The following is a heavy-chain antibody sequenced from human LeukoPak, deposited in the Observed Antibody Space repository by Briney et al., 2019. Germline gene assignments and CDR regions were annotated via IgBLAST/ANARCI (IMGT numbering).Heavy chain of an antibody. CDR1: GYTFTSYP. D-gene: IGHD2-2*01. J-gene: IGHJ4*02. CDR3: ARGGGLYRYCSSTSCYDN. V-gene: IGHV7-4-1*02. Sequence: ASVKVSCKASGYTFTSYPINWVRQAPGQGFEWMGWMNTNTGNPTYAQGFTGRFVFSLDTSVTTAYLQISSLKADDTAVYYCARGGGLYRYCSSTSCYDNWGQGTLVTVSS. CDR2: MNTNTGNP.